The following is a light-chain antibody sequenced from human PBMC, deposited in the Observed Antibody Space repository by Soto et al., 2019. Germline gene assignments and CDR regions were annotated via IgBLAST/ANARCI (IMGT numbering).Light chain of an antibody. CDR1: DGPVTSNHY. J-gene: IGLJ2*01. CDR3: LLAYSGGRV. V-gene: IGLV7-46*01. CDR2: DTT. Sequence: QAVVTQETSLTVSPGGTVTLTCGSSDGPVTSNHYPYWYQQRPGQVPRTLIYDTTNRQSWAPVRFSGSLVGVKAALTLSGAQPEDEANYYCLLAYSGGRVFGGGTKLTVL.